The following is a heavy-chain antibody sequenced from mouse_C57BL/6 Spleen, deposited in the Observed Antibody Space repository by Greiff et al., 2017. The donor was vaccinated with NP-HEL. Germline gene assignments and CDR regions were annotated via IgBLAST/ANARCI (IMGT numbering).Heavy chain of an antibody. CDR2: INYDGSST. Sequence: EVQLVESEGGLVQPGSSMKLSCTASGFTFSDYYMAWVRQVPEKGLEWVANINYDGSSTYYLDSLKSRFIISRDNAKNILYLQMSSLKSEDTATYYCARDGIYYGNYGYFDVWGTGTTVTVSS. CDR1: GFTFSDYY. J-gene: IGHJ1*03. D-gene: IGHD2-1*01. CDR3: ARDGIYYGNYGYFDV. V-gene: IGHV5-16*01.